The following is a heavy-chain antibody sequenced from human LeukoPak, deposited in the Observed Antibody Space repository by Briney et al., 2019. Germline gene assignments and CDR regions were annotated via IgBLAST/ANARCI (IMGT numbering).Heavy chain of an antibody. CDR1: GGSISSNY. CDR2: IYYSGST. Sequence: SETLSLTCTVSGGSISSNYWGWIRQPPGKGLESIGYIYYSGSTNYNPSLKSRVTMSVDTSKNQFSLKVSSVTAADTAVYYCAKLVSSGWYYDYWGQGTLVTVSS. CDR3: AKLVSSGWYYDY. V-gene: IGHV4-59*08. D-gene: IGHD6-19*01. J-gene: IGHJ4*02.